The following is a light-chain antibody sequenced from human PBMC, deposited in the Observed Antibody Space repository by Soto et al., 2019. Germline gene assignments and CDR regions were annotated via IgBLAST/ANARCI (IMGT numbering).Light chain of an antibody. J-gene: IGKJ1*01. Sequence: DIQMTQSPSALSASVGDRVTITCRASQSISSWLAWYQQKPGKAPKLLIYHASSLESGVPSRFSGSGSGTEFTLNISSLQPDDFATYYCQQYNSYRTFGQGTKVDIK. CDR2: HAS. CDR1: QSISSW. CDR3: QQYNSYRT. V-gene: IGKV1-5*01.